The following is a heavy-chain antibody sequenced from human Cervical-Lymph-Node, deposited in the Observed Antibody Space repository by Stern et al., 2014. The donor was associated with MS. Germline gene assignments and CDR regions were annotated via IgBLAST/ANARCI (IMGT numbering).Heavy chain of an antibody. CDR1: GFTFSSYG. CDR3: ARGNDGLGEDYYYYGMDV. CDR2: IWDDGSNK. V-gene: IGHV3-33*01. D-gene: IGHD3-10*01. J-gene: IGHJ6*02. Sequence: DQLVESGGGVVQPGRSLRLSCAASGFTFSSYGMHWVRQAPGKGLEWVAVIWDDGSNKYYADSVKGRFTISRDNSKNTLYLQMNSLRAEDTAVYYCARGNDGLGEDYYYYGMDVWGQGTTVTVSS.